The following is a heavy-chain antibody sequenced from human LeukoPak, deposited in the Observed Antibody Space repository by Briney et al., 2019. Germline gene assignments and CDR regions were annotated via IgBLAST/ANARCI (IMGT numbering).Heavy chain of an antibody. V-gene: IGHV3-74*01. Sequence: SGGSLRLSCAASGFTFSEYWMHWVRHVPGRGPVWVSRINSDGSHRSYADSVKGRFTISRDNARNTLYLQMNSVRAEDTAVYYCASPPLFSRFPLHFWGQGTLVTVSS. CDR3: ASPPLFSRFPLHF. J-gene: IGHJ4*02. CDR2: INSDGSHR. CDR1: GFTFSEYW. D-gene: IGHD2-2*01.